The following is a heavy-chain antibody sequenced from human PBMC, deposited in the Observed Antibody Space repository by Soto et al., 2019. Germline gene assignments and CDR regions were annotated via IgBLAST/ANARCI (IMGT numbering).Heavy chain of an antibody. CDR3: ARERYQVISDGMDV. V-gene: IGHV1-2*02. CDR2: INPETGGT. Sequence: QVQLVQSGADVKTPGASVRVSCKASGYTFTGYYVHWVREAPGQGLEWMGWINPETGGTSYAQKFQGRVTLSMETSINTAYLELSRLRFDDEAVYFCARERYQVISDGMDVWGQGTTVTVSS. J-gene: IGHJ6*02. D-gene: IGHD2-2*01. CDR1: GYTFTGYY.